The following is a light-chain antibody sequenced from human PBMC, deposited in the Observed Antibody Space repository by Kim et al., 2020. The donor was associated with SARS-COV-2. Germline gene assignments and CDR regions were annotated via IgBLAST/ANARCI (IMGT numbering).Light chain of an antibody. J-gene: IGKJ4*02. CDR1: QRINTN. Sequence: EIVLTQSPVILSVSTGARATFSCRASQRINTNLAWYQHKPGQPHRLLIFGASTRATDIPARFSGSGSGTEFTLTISSLQSEDFAVYYCQQNHHWPHILRFGGGTKLEI. CDR3: QQNHHWPHILR. CDR2: GAS. V-gene: IGKV3D-15*01.